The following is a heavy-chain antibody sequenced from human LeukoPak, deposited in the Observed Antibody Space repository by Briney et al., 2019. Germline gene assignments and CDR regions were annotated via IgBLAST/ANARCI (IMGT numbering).Heavy chain of an antibody. CDR3: AKLPTGYPNWFDT. CDR2: IHYTGST. CDR1: GGSISSISSNN. Sequence: SETLSFTCAVSGGSISSISSNNWAWIRQPPGKGLEFIAAIHYTGSTYYNPSFMSRVTISVDTSKNQFSLKLNSLTATDTAVYYWAKLPTGYPNWFDTWGQGILVTVSS. D-gene: IGHD5-18*01. V-gene: IGHV4-39*01. J-gene: IGHJ5*02.